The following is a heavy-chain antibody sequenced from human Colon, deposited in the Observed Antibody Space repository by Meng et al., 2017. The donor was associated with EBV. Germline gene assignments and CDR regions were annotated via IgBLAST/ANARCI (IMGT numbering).Heavy chain of an antibody. CDR3: ARVGAYCGGDCYHPR. CDR1: GGSLSSRNW. J-gene: IGHJ4*02. Sequence: QVHLQESGPGLVKPSGHLSLTCAVSGGSLSSRNWWSWVRQPPGKGLEWIGEIYHSGSTNYNPSLKSRVTISVDESKNQFSLRLSSVTAADTAVYYCARVGAYCGGDCYHPRWGQGTLVTVSS. V-gene: IGHV4-4*02. D-gene: IGHD2-21*02. CDR2: IYHSGST.